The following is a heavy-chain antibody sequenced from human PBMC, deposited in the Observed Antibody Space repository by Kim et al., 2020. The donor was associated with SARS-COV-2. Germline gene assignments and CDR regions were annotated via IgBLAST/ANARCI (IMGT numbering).Heavy chain of an antibody. CDR1: GFTFSSYS. CDR3: ARDARYNWNDANVDYFDF. D-gene: IGHD1-20*01. Sequence: GGSLRLSCAASGFTFSSYSMNWVRQAPGKGLEWVSYISSSSSTIYYADSVKGRFTISRDNAKNSLYLQMNSLRDEDTAVYYCARDARYNWNDANVDYFDFWGQGTLVSVSS. V-gene: IGHV3-48*02. CDR2: ISSSSSTI. J-gene: IGHJ4*02.